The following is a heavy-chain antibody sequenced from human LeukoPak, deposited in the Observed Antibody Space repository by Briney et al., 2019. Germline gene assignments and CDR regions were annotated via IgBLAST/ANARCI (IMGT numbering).Heavy chain of an antibody. CDR2: ISSSSSYI. Sequence: PGGSLRLSCAVSGFTFSSYSMNWVRQAPGKGLEWVSSISSSSSYIYYADSVKGRFTISRDNAKNSLYLQMNSLRAEDTAVYYCARDRGMLAAAFDIWGQGTMVTVSS. V-gene: IGHV3-21*01. CDR3: ARDRGMLAAAFDI. CDR1: GFTFSSYS. D-gene: IGHD6-13*01. J-gene: IGHJ3*02.